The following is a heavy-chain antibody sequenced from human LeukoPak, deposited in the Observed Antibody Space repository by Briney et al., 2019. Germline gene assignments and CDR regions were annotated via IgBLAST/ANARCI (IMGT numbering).Heavy chain of an antibody. V-gene: IGHV1-58*01. CDR2: IVVGSGNT. CDR1: GFTFTSSA. D-gene: IGHD4-23*01. CDR3: AAGYGGSTGFDY. Sequence: SVKVSCKASGFTFTSSAVQWVRQARGQRLEWIGWIVVGSGNTNYAQKFQERVTITRDMSTSTAYMELSSLRSEDTAVYYCAAGYGGSTGFDYWGQGTLVTVSS. J-gene: IGHJ4*02.